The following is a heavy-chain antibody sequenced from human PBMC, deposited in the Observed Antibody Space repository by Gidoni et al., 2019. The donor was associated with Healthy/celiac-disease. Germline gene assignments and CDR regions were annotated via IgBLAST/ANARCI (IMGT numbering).Heavy chain of an antibody. D-gene: IGHD6-19*01. J-gene: IGHJ4*02. V-gene: IGHV4-38-2*02. CDR3: ARDRGVGQWLVSSALDY. CDR2: IYHSGST. Sequence: QVQLQESGPGLVKPSETLSLTCAVSGYSISSGYYWGWIRQPPGKGLEWIGGIYHSGSTYYNPSLKSRVTISVDTSKNQFSLKLSSVTAADTAVYYCARDRGVGQWLVSSALDYWGQGTLVTVSS. CDR1: GYSISSGYY.